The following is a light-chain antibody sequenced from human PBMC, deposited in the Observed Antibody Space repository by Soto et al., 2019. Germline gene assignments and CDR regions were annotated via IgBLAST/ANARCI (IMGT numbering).Light chain of an antibody. CDR2: GPS. Sequence: EGVCAHLPASRFLSQEERATLSGRASQSLTTNFLAWYQQKPGQAPRLLIYGPSSRAPGCPGRFSGDGAGTDFTLTINRLEPEDFAVYYCQQYGSSHTFGQGTRLEIK. J-gene: IGKJ5*01. CDR3: QQYGSSHT. CDR1: QSLTTNF. V-gene: IGKV3-20*01.